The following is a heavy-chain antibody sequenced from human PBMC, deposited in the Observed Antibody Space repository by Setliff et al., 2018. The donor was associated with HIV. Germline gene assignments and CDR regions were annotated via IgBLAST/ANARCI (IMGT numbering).Heavy chain of an antibody. CDR3: ARRWAADGTFDY. D-gene: IGHD6-13*01. V-gene: IGHV4-39*01. CDR2: IHYTGST. J-gene: IGHJ4*02. Sequence: PSETLSLTCTVSGGAIRINDYYWGWIRQPPGKGLEWLGSIHYTGSTYDNPSLKSRLTKSIDTSKNQFSMKLTSVTAADTAVYYCARRWAADGTFDYWGQGTQVTVSS. CDR1: GGAIRINDYY.